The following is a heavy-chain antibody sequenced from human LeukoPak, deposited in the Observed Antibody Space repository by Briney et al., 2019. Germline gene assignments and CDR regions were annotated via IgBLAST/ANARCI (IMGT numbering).Heavy chain of an antibody. CDR1: GFTFSSYG. D-gene: IGHD6-13*01. J-gene: IGHJ1*01. CDR3: AKQQMVQGYFQH. CDR2: IRYDGNNA. V-gene: IGHV3-30*02. Sequence: GGSLRLSCAASGFTFSSYGMHWVRQAPGKGLEWVAFIRYDGNNAFYVDSVKGRFTISRDTSKNTLYLQMNSLRAEDSAVYYCAKQQMVQGYFQHWGQGTLVTVSS.